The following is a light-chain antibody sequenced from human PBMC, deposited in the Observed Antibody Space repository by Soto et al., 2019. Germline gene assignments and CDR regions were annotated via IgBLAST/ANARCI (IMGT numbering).Light chain of an antibody. V-gene: IGKV3-20*01. CDR1: QSVSSSY. CDR2: GAS. CDR3: QQYGTSPWP. Sequence: EIVLTQSPGTLSLSPGESATLSCRASQSVSSSYLAWYQQKLGQAPRLLIYGASSRATGIPDRFSGSGSGTDFTLAISRLEPEDFAVYYCQQYGTSPWPFGQGTKVEI. J-gene: IGKJ1*01.